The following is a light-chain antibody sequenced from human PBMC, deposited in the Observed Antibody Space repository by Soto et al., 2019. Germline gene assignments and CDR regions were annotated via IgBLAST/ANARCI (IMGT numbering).Light chain of an antibody. V-gene: IGLV2-11*01. CDR3: SSYAGSNNFV. Sequence: QSVLTQPRSVSGSPGQSVTISCTGTSSDVGGYNYVSWYQQHPGKAPKLMIYDVGKRPSGVPERFSGSKSGNTASLTVSGLQADDEAHYYCSSYAGSNNFVFGTGTKVTVL. J-gene: IGLJ1*01. CDR2: DVG. CDR1: SSDVGGYNY.